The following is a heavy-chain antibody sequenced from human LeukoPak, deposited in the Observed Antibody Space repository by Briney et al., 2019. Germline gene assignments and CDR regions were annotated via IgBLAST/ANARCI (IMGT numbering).Heavy chain of an antibody. Sequence: SETLSLTCSVSGGSISSYYWSWIRQPPGKGLECIGYIHYSGSTNYNPSLKSRVTISVDTSKNQFSLKLSSVTAADTAVYYCARDRSDEEDAFDIWGQGTMVTVSS. CDR1: GGSISSYY. J-gene: IGHJ3*02. CDR2: IHYSGST. D-gene: IGHD6-6*01. CDR3: ARDRSDEEDAFDI. V-gene: IGHV4-59*01.